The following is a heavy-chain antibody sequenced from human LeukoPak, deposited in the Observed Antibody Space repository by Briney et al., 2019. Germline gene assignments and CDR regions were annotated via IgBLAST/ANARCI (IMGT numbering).Heavy chain of an antibody. D-gene: IGHD1-26*01. CDR2: ISYDGRQN. Sequence: GGSLRLSCAASGFTFSTYAMNWVRQAPGKGLEWVAVISYDGRQNYYADSVKGRFTISRDNSKNTLYLQMNSLRAEDTAVYYCARDQLPDAFDIWGQGTMVTVSS. CDR1: GFTFSTYA. J-gene: IGHJ3*02. CDR3: ARDQLPDAFDI. V-gene: IGHV3-30*04.